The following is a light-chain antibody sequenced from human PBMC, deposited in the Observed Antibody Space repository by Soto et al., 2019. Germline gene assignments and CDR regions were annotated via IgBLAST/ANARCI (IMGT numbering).Light chain of an antibody. V-gene: IGKV3-15*01. CDR2: DAS. CDR3: QQYQNWPWT. CDR1: QSLSGN. Sequence: IVMTQSPATLSLSPGERASLSCRASQSLSGNLAWYQQKPGQAPRLLIYDASSRATGIPARFSGIGSGTEFTLTISSLQSEDFAVYYCQQYQNWPWTFGPGTKVDIK. J-gene: IGKJ1*01.